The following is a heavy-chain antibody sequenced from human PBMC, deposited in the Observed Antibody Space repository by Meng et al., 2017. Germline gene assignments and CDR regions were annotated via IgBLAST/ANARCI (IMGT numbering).Heavy chain of an antibody. J-gene: IGHJ6*02. V-gene: IGHV4-38-2*02. CDR1: GYSISSGYY. D-gene: IGHD6-19*01. Sequence: SETLSLTCTVPGYSISSGYYCGWTRQPPGKGLEWIGCIYHSGSTYYNPSLKSRVTISVDTSKNQFSLKLSSVTAADTAVYYCARDQVAVAGKKGYYYYGMDDWGQGTTVTVSS. CDR3: ARDQVAVAGKKGYYYYGMDD. CDR2: IYHSGST.